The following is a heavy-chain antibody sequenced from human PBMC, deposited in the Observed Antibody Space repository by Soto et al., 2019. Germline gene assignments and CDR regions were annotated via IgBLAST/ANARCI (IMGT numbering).Heavy chain of an antibody. Sequence: SETLSLTCAVSGGSISSGGYSWSWIRQPPGKGLEWIGYIYHSGSTYYNPSLKSRVTISVDRSKNQFSLKLSSVTAADTAVYYCARAYAGSGYDSDWFDPWGQGTLVTVSS. V-gene: IGHV4-30-2*01. CDR3: ARAYAGSGYDSDWFDP. D-gene: IGHD5-12*01. CDR1: GGSISSGGYS. CDR2: IYHSGST. J-gene: IGHJ5*02.